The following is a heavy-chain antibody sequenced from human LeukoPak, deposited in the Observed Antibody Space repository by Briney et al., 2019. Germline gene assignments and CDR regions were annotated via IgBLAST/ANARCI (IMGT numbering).Heavy chain of an antibody. V-gene: IGHV1-69*01. CDR3: ARDLRVPNYYYYYMDV. D-gene: IGHD3-10*01. CDR1: GGTFSSYA. Sequence: SVKVSCKASGGTFSSYAISWVRQAPGRGLEWMGGIIPIFGTANYAQKFQGRVTITADESTSTAYMELSSLRSEDTAVYYCARDLRVPNYYYYYMDVWGKGTTVTVSS. CDR2: IIPIFGTA. J-gene: IGHJ6*03.